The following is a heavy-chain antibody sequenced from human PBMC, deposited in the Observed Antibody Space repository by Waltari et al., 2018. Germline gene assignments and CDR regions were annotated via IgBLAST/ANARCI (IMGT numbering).Heavy chain of an antibody. CDR1: GGSISSYY. J-gene: IGHJ4*02. V-gene: IGHV4-59*08. CDR3: ARQKARHFDY. Sequence: QVQLQESGPGLVKPSETLSLTCPVSGGSISSYYWSWIRQPPGKGLEWIGYIYYSGSTNYNPSLKSRVTISVDTSKNQFSLKLSSVTAADTAVYYCARQKARHFDYWGQGTLVTVSS. CDR2: IYYSGST.